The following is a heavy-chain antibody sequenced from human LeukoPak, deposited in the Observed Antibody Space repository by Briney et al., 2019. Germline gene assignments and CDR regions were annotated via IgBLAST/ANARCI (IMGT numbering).Heavy chain of an antibody. CDR1: GYNFTKYW. Sequence: GESLQISCKGSGYNFTKYWIGGVRPMPGKGLEWMGIINPGDSDTKYNPSFQGQVTVSVDKSITTAYLQWSSLKASDTAMYYCVRGWRGGLYDPADFWGQGTLVTVSS. CDR3: VRGWRGGLYDPADF. V-gene: IGHV5-51*01. CDR2: INPGDSDT. D-gene: IGHD3-22*01. J-gene: IGHJ4*02.